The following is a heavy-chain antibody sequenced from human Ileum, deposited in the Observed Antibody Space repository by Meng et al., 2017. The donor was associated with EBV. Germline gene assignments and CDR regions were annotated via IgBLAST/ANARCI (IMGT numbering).Heavy chain of an antibody. CDR3: ARDPTGGEDHQRV. D-gene: IGHD1-14*01. V-gene: IGHV4-4*02. CDR2: IYHSGIT. CDR1: GGSISSSNW. Sequence: GLLQESGPGLVKPAGPLCLTCAVSGGSISSSNWWSWVRQPPGKGLEWIGKIYHSGITIYNPSLKSRVTMSVDNSKNQFSLKLNSMTAADTAVYYCARDPTGGEDHQRVWGQGTLVTVSS. J-gene: IGHJ4*02.